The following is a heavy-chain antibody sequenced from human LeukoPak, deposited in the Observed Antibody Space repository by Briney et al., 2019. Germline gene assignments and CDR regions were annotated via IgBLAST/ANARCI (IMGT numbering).Heavy chain of an antibody. Sequence: SETLPLTCAVYGGSFSSYYWSWIRQPPGKGLEWIGYIYYSGSTNYNPSLKSRVTISVDTSKNQFSLKLSSVTAADTAVYYCARVWGDRFDPWGQGTLVTVSS. J-gene: IGHJ5*02. CDR3: ARVWGDRFDP. V-gene: IGHV4-59*01. CDR1: GGSFSSYY. D-gene: IGHD3-16*01. CDR2: IYYSGST.